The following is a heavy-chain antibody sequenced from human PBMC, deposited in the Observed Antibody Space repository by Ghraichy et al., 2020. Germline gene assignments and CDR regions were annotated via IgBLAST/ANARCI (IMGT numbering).Heavy chain of an antibody. J-gene: IGHJ4*02. CDR1: GGSLSTYY. D-gene: IGHD3-10*01. V-gene: IGHV4-34*01. CDR3: ARGPSNYYYGSGRAGWRSESFAY. Sequence: SETLSLTCAAYGGSLSTYYWSWIRQPPGKGLEWIGEINHSGSTNYSPSLKSRVTISVDTSKNQCSLKLNSVTAADTAVYYCARGPSNYYYGSGRAGWRSESFAYWGQGTLVTVSS. CDR2: INHSGST.